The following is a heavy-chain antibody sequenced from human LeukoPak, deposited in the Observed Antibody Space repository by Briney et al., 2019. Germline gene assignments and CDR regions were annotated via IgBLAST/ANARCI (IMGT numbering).Heavy chain of an antibody. Sequence: GGSLRLSCAASEFMFDDYAMHWVRQAPGKGLEWVSGISWNSGRRGYADSVKGRFTISRDNAKNSLYLQMNSLRAEDTALYYCAKWTSYYYDGSGYFDYWGQGTLVTASS. D-gene: IGHD3-22*01. CDR1: EFMFDDYA. V-gene: IGHV3-9*01. CDR2: ISWNSGRR. CDR3: AKWTSYYYDGSGYFDY. J-gene: IGHJ4*02.